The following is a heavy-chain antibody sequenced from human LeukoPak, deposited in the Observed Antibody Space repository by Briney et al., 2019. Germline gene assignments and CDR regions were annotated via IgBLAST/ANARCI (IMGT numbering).Heavy chain of an antibody. CDR3: ARDTTRYYESSGFLD. Sequence: ASVNVSCKASGYTFTRYSIHWVRQAPGQRLVWMGWINAGNGKTKYSQDFQGRVTITRDTAARTAYMELSSLTNDDLAVYHCARDTTRYYESSGFLDWGQGTLVIVSS. CDR2: INAGNGKT. CDR1: GYTFTRYS. J-gene: IGHJ4*02. V-gene: IGHV1-3*03. D-gene: IGHD3-22*01.